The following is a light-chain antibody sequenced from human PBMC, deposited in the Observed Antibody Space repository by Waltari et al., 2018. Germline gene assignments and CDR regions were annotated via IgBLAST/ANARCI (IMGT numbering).Light chain of an antibody. CDR2: TDT. V-gene: IGLV3-25*03. CDR1: TLSKEY. J-gene: IGLJ3*02. CDR3: QSPSSSGSYHWL. Sequence: SYELTQPPSVAVSPGQTVRITCSGGTLSKEYAYWYQQKPGQAPILLIYTDTKRPSGIPERVSGSTSGTTVTLTITGVQAEDEAAYYCQSPSSSGSYHWLFGGGTKLTVL.